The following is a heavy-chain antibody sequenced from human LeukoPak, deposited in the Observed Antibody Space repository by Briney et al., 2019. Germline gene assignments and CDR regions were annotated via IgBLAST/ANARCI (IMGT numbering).Heavy chain of an antibody. CDR1: GGSFSGYY. CDR2: INHSGST. J-gene: IGHJ4*02. D-gene: IGHD5-18*01. CDR3: TRRGYGYPRTYYFDY. V-gene: IGHV4-34*01. Sequence: SETLSLTCAVYGGSFSGYYWSWIRQPPGKGLEWIGEINHSGSTNYNPSLKSRVTISVDTSKNQFSLKLSSVTAADTAVYYCTRRGYGYPRTYYFDYWGQGTLVTASS.